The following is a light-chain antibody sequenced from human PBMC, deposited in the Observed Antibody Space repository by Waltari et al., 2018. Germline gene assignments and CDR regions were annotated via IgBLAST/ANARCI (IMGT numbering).Light chain of an antibody. V-gene: IGKV1-39*01. CDR2: GAS. CDR1: QSIIHY. Sequence: DVDMTQSPSSLSASIGARITITCRASQSIIHYLHWYQQKQGTAPRLLITGASSLRGGVPSRFSGSGSGTDFSLTISSLQPEDFATYYCQQTFSSPYTFGQGTKLDI. CDR3: QQTFSSPYT. J-gene: IGKJ2*01.